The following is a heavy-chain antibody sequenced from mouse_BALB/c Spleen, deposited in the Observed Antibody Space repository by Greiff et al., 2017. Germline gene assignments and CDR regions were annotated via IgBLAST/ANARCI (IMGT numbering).Heavy chain of an antibody. CDR1: GFTFSSYA. V-gene: IGHV5-9-3*01. CDR3: ASLTTRRLLDL. D-gene: IGHD5-5*01. Sequence: EVKVVESGGGLVKPGGSLKLSCAASGFTFSSYAMSWVRQTPEKRLEWVATISSGGSYTYYPDSVKGRFTISRDNAKNTLYLQMSSLRSEDTAMFYCASLTTRRLLDLGGRGTSLTVSS. CDR2: ISSGGSYT. J-gene: IGHJ2*02.